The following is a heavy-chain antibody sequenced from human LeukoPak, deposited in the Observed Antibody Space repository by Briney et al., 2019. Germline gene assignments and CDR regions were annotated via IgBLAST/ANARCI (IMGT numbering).Heavy chain of an antibody. V-gene: IGHV1-8*01. D-gene: IGHD2-2*01. Sequence: ASVKVSCKASGYTFTSYDINWVRQATGQGLEWMGWMSPNSGNRGYAQKFQGRVTMTRNTSISTAYMELSSLRSEDAAVYYCARGVVPAAIDYYYYYMDVWGKGTTVTVSS. CDR3: ARGVVPAAIDYYYYYMDV. CDR1: GYTFTSYD. CDR2: MSPNSGNR. J-gene: IGHJ6*03.